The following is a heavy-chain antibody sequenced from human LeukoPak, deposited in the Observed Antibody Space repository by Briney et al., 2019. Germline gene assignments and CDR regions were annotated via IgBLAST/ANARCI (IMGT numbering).Heavy chain of an antibody. Sequence: HPGGSLRLSCAASGFTFSSYAMSWVRQAPGKGLEWVSAISGSGYSTYYADSVKGRFTISRDNSKNTLYLQMNSLRAEDTAVYYCAKYYGDDPDYYYYMDVWGKGTTVTISS. V-gene: IGHV3-23*01. J-gene: IGHJ6*03. CDR3: AKYYGDDPDYYYYMDV. CDR1: GFTFSSYA. D-gene: IGHD4-17*01. CDR2: ISGSGYST.